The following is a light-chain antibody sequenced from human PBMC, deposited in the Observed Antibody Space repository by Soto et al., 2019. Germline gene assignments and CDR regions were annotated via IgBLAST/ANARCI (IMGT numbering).Light chain of an antibody. V-gene: IGLV3-21*02. CDR1: SIGRTS. J-gene: IGLJ2*01. CDR3: QVWDRSTDRVV. CDR2: DDR. Sequence: SYELTQPASVSVAPGQTARITCGANSIGRTSVHWYRQKPGQAPVLVVYDDRERPSGIPERFSGSNSGNTATLSISRVEAGDEADYYCQVWDRSTDRVVFGGGTNLTVL.